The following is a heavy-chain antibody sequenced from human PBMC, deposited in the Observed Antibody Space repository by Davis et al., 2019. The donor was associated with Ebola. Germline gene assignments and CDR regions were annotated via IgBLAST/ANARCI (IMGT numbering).Heavy chain of an antibody. D-gene: IGHD2-21*01. CDR1: GFTFSSYG. CDR2: ISYDGSNK. J-gene: IGHJ6*02. Sequence: GESLKISCAASGFTFSSYGMHWVRQAPGKGLEWVAVISYDGSNKYYADSVKGRFTISRDNSKNTLYLQMNSLRAEDTAVYYCAKVRSLLDYYYYGMDVWGQGATVTVSS. CDR3: AKVRSLLDYYYYGMDV. V-gene: IGHV3-30*18.